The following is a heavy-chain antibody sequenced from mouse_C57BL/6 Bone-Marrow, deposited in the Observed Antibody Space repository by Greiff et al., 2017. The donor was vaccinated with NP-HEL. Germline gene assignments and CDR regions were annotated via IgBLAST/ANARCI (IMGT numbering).Heavy chain of an antibody. CDR3: ARKRYYGSSYDYAMDY. V-gene: IGHV1-64*01. Sequence: VQLQQPGAELVKPGASVKLSCKASGYTFTSYWMHWVKQRPGQGLEWIGMIHPNSGSTNYNEKFKSKATLTVDKSSSTAYMQLSSLTSEDSAVYYCARKRYYGSSYDYAMDYWGQGTSVTVSS. CDR2: IHPNSGST. D-gene: IGHD1-1*01. J-gene: IGHJ4*01. CDR1: GYTFTSYW.